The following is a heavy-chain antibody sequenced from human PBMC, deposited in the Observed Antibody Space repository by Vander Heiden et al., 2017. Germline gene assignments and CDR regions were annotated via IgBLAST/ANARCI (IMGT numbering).Heavy chain of an antibody. D-gene: IGHD1-7*01. CDR1: GYAFTGNF. CDR2: ITPATGGT. J-gene: IGHJ5*02. CDR3: VRETWYYRS. Sequence: QVQLVQSGAEVKKPGVSVKVSCKASGYAFTGNFIHWVRQAPGQGLEFVGWITPATGGTYYAQKFQGRVTVTSDTSLSTAYMELSNLRSDDTTVYYGVRETWYYRSWGQGTLVPVS. V-gene: IGHV1-2*02.